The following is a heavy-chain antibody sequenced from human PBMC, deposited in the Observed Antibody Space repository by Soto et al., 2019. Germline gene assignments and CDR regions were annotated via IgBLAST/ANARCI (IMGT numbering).Heavy chain of an antibody. CDR2: ISYDGSNK. Sequence: PGGSLRLSCAASGFTFGTYGMHWVRQAPGKGLEWVAIISYDGSNKYYADSVKGRFTISRDKSKSTLYLQMNSLRAEDTAVYYCAKDRLANPPYYYYYYGMDVWGQGTTVTVSS. V-gene: IGHV3-30*18. CDR1: GFTFGTYG. J-gene: IGHJ6*02. D-gene: IGHD6-25*01. CDR3: AKDRLANPPYYYYYYGMDV.